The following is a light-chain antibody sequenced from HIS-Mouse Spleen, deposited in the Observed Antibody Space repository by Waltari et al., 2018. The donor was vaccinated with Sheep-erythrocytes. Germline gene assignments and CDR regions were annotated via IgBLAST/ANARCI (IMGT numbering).Light chain of an antibody. CDR2: EGS. CDR1: SSDFGSYNL. CDR3: CSYAGSSTPWV. J-gene: IGLJ3*02. Sequence: QSALTQPASVSGSPGQSITISCTGTSSDFGSYNLVSWYQQHPGKAPKLMIYEGSKRPSGVSNRFSGSKSGNTASLTISGLQAEDEADYYCCSYAGSSTPWVLGGGTKLTVL. V-gene: IGLV2-23*01.